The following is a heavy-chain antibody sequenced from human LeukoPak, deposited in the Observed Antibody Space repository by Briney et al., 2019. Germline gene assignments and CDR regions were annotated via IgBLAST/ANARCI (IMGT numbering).Heavy chain of an antibody. CDR1: GFTFDDYA. Sequence: GGSLRLSCAASGFTFDDYAMHWVRQAPGKGLEWVSGISWNSGNRGYADSVQGRFTISRDNAKNSLYLQMNGLRAEDTALYYCAKAPYNSCWDPLDFWGQGTLVTVPS. V-gene: IGHV3-9*01. CDR3: AKAPYNSCWDPLDF. D-gene: IGHD6-19*01. J-gene: IGHJ4*02. CDR2: ISWNSGNR.